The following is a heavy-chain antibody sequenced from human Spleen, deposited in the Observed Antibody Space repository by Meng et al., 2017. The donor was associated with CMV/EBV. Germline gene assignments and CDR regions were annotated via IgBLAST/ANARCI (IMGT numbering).Heavy chain of an antibody. D-gene: IGHD3-3*01. CDR1: GYTFIGYY. V-gene: IGHV1-2*02. J-gene: IGHJ6*02. CDR2: INPNSGAT. CDR3: ARGQGSTFGTGYGMDV. Sequence: ASVKVSCKASGYTFIGYYIHWVRQAPGHGLEWMGWINPNSGATNYAQKFQGRVTMTRDTSISTAYMELSSLRSEDTAVYYCARGQGSTFGTGYGMDVWGQGTTVTVSS.